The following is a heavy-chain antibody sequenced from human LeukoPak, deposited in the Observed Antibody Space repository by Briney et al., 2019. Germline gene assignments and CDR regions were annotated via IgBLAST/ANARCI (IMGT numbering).Heavy chain of an antibody. CDR3: ARDVGYCSSTSCSNYFDY. J-gene: IGHJ4*02. CDR2: IGGSGAST. Sequence: PGGSLRLSCAASGFTFSSYAMSWVRQAPGKGLEWVSAIGGSGASTYYADSVKGRFTISRDNSKNTLYLQMNSLRAEDTAVYYCARDVGYCSSTSCSNYFDYWGQGTLVTVSS. D-gene: IGHD2-2*01. V-gene: IGHV3-23*01. CDR1: GFTFSSYA.